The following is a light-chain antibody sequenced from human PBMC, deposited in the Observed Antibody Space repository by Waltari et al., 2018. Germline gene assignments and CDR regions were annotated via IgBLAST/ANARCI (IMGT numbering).Light chain of an antibody. Sequence: SYELTQPPSVSVSPGQTARITCSGVALPKNYIYWYQKKSGQAPVLVIYEDRKRPSGIPQRFSGSSSGTTATLTISGAQVEDEADYHCYSTDSSGNHRVFGGGTKLIVL. CDR1: ALPKNY. CDR3: YSTDSSGNHRV. J-gene: IGLJ2*01. V-gene: IGLV3-10*01. CDR2: EDR.